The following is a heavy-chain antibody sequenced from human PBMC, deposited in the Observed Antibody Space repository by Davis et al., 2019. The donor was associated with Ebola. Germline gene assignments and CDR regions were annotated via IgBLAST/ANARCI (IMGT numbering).Heavy chain of an antibody. CDR2: IGTGHDT. CDR3: ASREVGLHNLY. V-gene: IGHV3-53*01. Sequence: GESLKISCAASGFTFSNAWMSWVRQAPGKGLEWVSIIGTGHDTYYADSVKGRFTISRDNSKNTVYMQMHNLRAEDTAVYYCASREVGLHNLYWGEGTLVSVSS. D-gene: IGHD1-26*01. J-gene: IGHJ4*02. CDR1: GFTFSNAW.